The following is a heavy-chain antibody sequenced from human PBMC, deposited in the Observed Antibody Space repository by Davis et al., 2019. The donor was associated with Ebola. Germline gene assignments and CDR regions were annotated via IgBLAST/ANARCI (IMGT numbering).Heavy chain of an antibody. J-gene: IGHJ6*02. CDR2: ISYDGSNK. Sequence: GESLKISCAASGFTFSSYAMHWVRQAPGKGLEWVAVISYDGSNKYYADSVKGRFTISRDNSKNTLYLQMNSLRAEDTAVYYCAREGLLWFGELPYGMDVWGQGTTVTVSS. CDR1: GFTFSSYA. D-gene: IGHD3-10*01. V-gene: IGHV3-30-3*01. CDR3: AREGLLWFGELPYGMDV.